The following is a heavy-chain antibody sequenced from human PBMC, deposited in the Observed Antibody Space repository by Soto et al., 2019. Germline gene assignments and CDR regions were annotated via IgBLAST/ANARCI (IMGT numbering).Heavy chain of an antibody. CDR3: ARVTVTTGGWFDP. CDR2: IYYSGST. CDR1: GGSISSYY. V-gene: IGHV4-59*01. D-gene: IGHD4-4*01. Sequence: PSETLSLTCTVSGGSISSYYWSWIRQPPGKGLEWIGYIYYSGSTNYNPSLKSRVTISVDTSKNQFSLKLSSATAADTAVYYCARVTVTTGGWFDPWGQGTLVTVSS. J-gene: IGHJ5*02.